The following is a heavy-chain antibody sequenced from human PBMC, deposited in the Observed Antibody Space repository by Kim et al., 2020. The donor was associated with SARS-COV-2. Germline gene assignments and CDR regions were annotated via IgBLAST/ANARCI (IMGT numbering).Heavy chain of an antibody. J-gene: IGHJ4*01. CDR1: GFTFSSYA. Sequence: GGSLRLSCAASGFTFSSYAMHWVRQAPGKGLEWVAVISYDGSNKYYADSVKGRFTISRDNSKNTLYLQMNSLRAEDTAVYYCAGDTTAMVYFDYWGHGTL. V-gene: IGHV3-30-3*01. D-gene: IGHD5-18*01. CDR2: ISYDGSNK. CDR3: AGDTTAMVYFDY.